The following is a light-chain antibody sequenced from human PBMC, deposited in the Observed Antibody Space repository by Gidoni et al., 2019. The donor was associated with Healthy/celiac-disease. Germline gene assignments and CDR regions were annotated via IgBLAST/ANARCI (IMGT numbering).Light chain of an antibody. CDR3: QPYNAYSWT. Sequence: DIQMTQSPSTLSASVGDRVTITCRASQSISNWVAWYQQKPGKAPKFLIYDASSLESGVPSRFSGSGSGTEFTLTISSLKPDDFATYYCQPYNAYSWTFGQGTKVDIK. V-gene: IGKV1-5*01. CDR1: QSISNW. CDR2: DAS. J-gene: IGKJ1*01.